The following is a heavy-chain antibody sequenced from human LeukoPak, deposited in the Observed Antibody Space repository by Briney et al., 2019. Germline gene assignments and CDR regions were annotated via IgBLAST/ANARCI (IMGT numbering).Heavy chain of an antibody. Sequence: SETLSLTCTVSGGSISSSSYYWGWIRQPPGKGLEWIGSIYYSGSTYYNPSLKSRVTISVDTSKNQFSPKLSSVTAADTAVYYCARRGDIVVVPAARGAFDIWGQGTMVTVSS. CDR2: IYYSGST. CDR3: ARRGDIVVVPAARGAFDI. CDR1: GGSISSSSYY. D-gene: IGHD2-2*01. J-gene: IGHJ3*02. V-gene: IGHV4-39*01.